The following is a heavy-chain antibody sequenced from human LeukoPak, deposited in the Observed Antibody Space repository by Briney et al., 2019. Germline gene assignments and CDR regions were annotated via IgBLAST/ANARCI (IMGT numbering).Heavy chain of an antibody. D-gene: IGHD1-26*01. V-gene: IGHV1-18*01. Sequence: ASVKVSCKASGGTFSSYAISWVRQAPGQGLEWMGWISTYNGDTNFAQKFQGRVTMTTDTSTNTAYMELRSLTSDDTAVYYCARGSYYDYWGQGTLVTVSS. CDR2: ISTYNGDT. J-gene: IGHJ4*02. CDR3: ARGSYYDY. CDR1: GGTFSSYA.